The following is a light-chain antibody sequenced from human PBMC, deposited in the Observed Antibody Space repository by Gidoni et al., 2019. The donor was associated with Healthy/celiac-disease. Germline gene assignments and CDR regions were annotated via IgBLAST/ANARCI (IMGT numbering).Light chain of an antibody. CDR2: DAS. J-gene: IGKJ3*01. CDR1: QDISNY. CDR3: QQYDNLPYT. V-gene: IGKV1-33*01. Sequence: DIQMTPSPSSLSASVGDRVTITCQASQDISNYLNWYQQKPGKAPKLLIYDASNLETGVPSRFSGRGSGTDFTFTISSLQPEEIATYYCQQYDNLPYTFGPGTKVDIK.